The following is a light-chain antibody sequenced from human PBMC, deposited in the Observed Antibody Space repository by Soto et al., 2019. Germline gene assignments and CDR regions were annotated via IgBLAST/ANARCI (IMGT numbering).Light chain of an antibody. V-gene: IGLV2-14*01. CDR1: SSDVGGYNY. CDR2: DVS. J-gene: IGLJ1*01. Sequence: QSVLTQPASVSGSPGQSITISCTGTSSDVGGYNYVSWYQQHPGKAPELMIYDVSNRPSGVSNRFSGSKSGTSASLTISGLQSEDEADYYCAAWDDSLNGRYVFGTGTKVTVL. CDR3: AAWDDSLNGRYV.